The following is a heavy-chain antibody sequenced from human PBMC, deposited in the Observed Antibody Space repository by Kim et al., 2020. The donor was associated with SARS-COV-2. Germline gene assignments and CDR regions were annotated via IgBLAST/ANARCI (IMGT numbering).Heavy chain of an antibody. D-gene: IGHD6-6*01. CDR2: IWNEGSNK. CDR3: ATEYSSSSAFDY. CDR1: GFTFSTYG. Sequence: GGSLRLSCAASGFTFSTYGMHWVRQAPGKGLEWVAMIWNEGSNKYYADSMKGRFTISRDNSKNTLYLQMTSLRAEDTAVYYCATEYSSSSAFDYWGQGTLVTVSS. J-gene: IGHJ4*02. V-gene: IGHV3-33*01.